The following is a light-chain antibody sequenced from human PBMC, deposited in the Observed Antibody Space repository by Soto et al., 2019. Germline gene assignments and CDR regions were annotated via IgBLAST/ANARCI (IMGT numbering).Light chain of an antibody. J-gene: IGKJ1*01. CDR2: GGS. CDR1: QSVSSN. V-gene: IGKV3-20*01. CDR3: QQYSSSRT. Sequence: EIVLTQSPGTPSFSPGEIATLSRRASQSVSSNLAWYQQKPGQAPRLLIYGGSSRATGIPVRFSGSGSETDFTLTITRLEPEDFAMYYCQQYSSSRTFGQGTKVDIK.